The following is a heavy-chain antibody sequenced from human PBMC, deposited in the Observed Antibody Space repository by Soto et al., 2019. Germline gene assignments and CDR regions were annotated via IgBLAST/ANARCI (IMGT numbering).Heavy chain of an antibody. CDR1: GGSISSGGYY. Sequence: LSLTCTVSGGSISSGGYYWSWIRQHPGKGLEWIGYIYYSGSTYYNPSLKSRVTISVDTSKNQFSLKLSSVTAADTAVYYCARSPTTVTTFDYWGQGTLVTAPQ. D-gene: IGHD4-17*01. CDR3: ARSPTTVTTFDY. V-gene: IGHV4-31*03. J-gene: IGHJ4*02. CDR2: IYYSGST.